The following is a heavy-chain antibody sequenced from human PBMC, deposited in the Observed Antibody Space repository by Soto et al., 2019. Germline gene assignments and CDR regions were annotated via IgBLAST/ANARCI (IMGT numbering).Heavy chain of an antibody. J-gene: IGHJ4*02. CDR3: ARDQGSGWYHFDY. CDR2: INPSGGST. Sequence: QVQLVQSGAEVKKPGASVKVSCKASGYTFTSYHIHWVRQAPGQGPKWMGVINPSGGSTMYAQKFRGRVTMTRDTSTSTVYMELSSLRSEDTAVYYCARDQGSGWYHFDYWGQGTLVTVSS. V-gene: IGHV1-46*01. D-gene: IGHD6-19*01. CDR1: GYTFTSYH.